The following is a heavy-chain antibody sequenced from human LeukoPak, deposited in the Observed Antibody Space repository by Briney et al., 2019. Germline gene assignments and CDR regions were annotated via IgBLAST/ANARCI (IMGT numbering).Heavy chain of an antibody. CDR1: SGSISSYY. D-gene: IGHD5-18*01. J-gene: IGHJ3*02. CDR2: IYSSGST. V-gene: IGHV4-59*01. CDR3: ARTRYNYAYDGLDI. Sequence: SETLSLTCTVSSGSISSYYWNWIRQPPGKGLEWIGYIYSSGSTNYNPSLKSRGTISVDTSKNQFSLKLSSMTAADTAVYFCARTRYNYAYDGLDIWGQGTMVTVSS.